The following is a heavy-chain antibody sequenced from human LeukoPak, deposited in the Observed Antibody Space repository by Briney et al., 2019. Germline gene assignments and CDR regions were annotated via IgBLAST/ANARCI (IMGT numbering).Heavy chain of an antibody. D-gene: IGHD6-19*01. CDR3: ARDSPVAAARAFDI. CDR2: MNPNSGNT. CDR1: GYTFTSYD. J-gene: IGHJ3*02. V-gene: IGHV1-8*03. Sequence: ASVKVSCKASGYTFTSYDINWVRQATGQGLEWMGWMNPNSGNTGYAQKFQGRVTITRNTSISTAYMELSSLRSEDTAVYYCARDSPVAAARAFDIWGQGTMVTVSS.